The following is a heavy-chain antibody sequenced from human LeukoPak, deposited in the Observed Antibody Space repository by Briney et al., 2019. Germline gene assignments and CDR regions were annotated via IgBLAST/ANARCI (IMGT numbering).Heavy chain of an antibody. CDR1: GGSFSGRW. CDR2: ISPSGSP. Sequence: SETLPLTCAGYGGSFSGRWWSWIRQPPGKGLEWIGEISPSGSPNYSPSLKNRVSFSLDTSKNQIFLMLNSVTATDTAVYNCAVNFDYIGQGTLATVSS. CDR3: AVNFDY. J-gene: IGHJ4*02. V-gene: IGHV4-34*01.